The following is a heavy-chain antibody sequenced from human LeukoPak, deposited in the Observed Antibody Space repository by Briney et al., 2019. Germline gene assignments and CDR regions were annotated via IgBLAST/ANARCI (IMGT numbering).Heavy chain of an antibody. D-gene: IGHD2-2*01. Sequence: ASVKVSCKASGYTFTGYYMHWVRQAPGQGLERMGWIHPNSGGTNYAQKFQGRVTITRHTSLSTPYMELSRLRTDDTAVVYCAGLGYCSSSSCQSAHYRSGYYGGYFDYWGQGTLVTVSS. J-gene: IGHJ4*02. CDR1: GYTFTGYY. V-gene: IGHV1-2*02. CDR2: IHPNSGGT. CDR3: AGLGYCSSSSCQSAHYRSGYYGGYFDY.